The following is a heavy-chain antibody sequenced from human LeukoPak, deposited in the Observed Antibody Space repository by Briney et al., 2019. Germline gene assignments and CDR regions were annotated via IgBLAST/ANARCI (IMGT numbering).Heavy chain of an antibody. V-gene: IGHV3-7*01. J-gene: IGHJ4*02. CDR2: VKQDGSEK. CDR1: GFTFSSHW. Sequence: GGSLRLSCAASGFTFSSHWMSWVRQAPGKGLEWVANVKQDGSEKYYVDSVKGRFTISRDNAKNSLYLQMNSLRVEDTAVYYCARDGSGWSVYWGQGTLVTVSS. D-gene: IGHD6-19*01. CDR3: ARDGSGWSVY.